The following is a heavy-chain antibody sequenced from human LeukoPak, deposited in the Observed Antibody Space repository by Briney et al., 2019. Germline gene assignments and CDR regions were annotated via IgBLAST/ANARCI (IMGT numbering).Heavy chain of an antibody. D-gene: IGHD2-15*01. CDR3: ARDYPRYCSGGSCYRAAFDI. CDR1: GGSISGYY. Sequence: SETLSLTCTVSGGSISGYYWSWIRQPPGKGLEWIGHISYSGSTRYNSSLNSRVTISVDTSKNQFSLKLSSVTAADTAVYYCARDYPRYCSGGSCYRAAFDIWGQGTMVTVSS. J-gene: IGHJ3*02. V-gene: IGHV4-59*12. CDR2: ISYSGST.